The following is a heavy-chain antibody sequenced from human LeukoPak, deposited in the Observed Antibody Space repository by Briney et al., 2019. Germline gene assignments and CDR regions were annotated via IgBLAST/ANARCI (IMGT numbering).Heavy chain of an antibody. Sequence: GGSLRLSCAASGFTFSSYEMNWVRQAPGKGLEWVSYISRSGSTIYYADSVKGRFTISRDNAKNSLYLQMNSLRAEDTAVYYCARDSPKYSSGWYSLFDYWGQGTLVTVSS. CDR2: ISRSGSTI. CDR3: ARDSPKYSSGWYSLFDY. CDR1: GFTFSSYE. J-gene: IGHJ4*02. V-gene: IGHV3-48*03. D-gene: IGHD6-19*01.